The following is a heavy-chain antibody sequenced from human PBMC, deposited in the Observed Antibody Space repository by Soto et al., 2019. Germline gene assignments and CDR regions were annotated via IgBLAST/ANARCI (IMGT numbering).Heavy chain of an antibody. D-gene: IGHD6-13*01. V-gene: IGHV4-59*01. CDR1: GGSISSYY. Sequence: SETLSLTCTVSGGSISSYYWSWIRQPPGKGLEWIGYIYYSGSTNYNPSLKSRVTISVDTSKNQFSLKLSSVTAADTAVYYCSRDKGGSTFDYWGQGTLVTVSS. J-gene: IGHJ4*02. CDR3: SRDKGGSTFDY. CDR2: IYYSGST.